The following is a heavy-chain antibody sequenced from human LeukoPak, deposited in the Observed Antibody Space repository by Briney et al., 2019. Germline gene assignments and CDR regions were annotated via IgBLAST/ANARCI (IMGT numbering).Heavy chain of an antibody. CDR1: GGSFSGYY. Sequence: SETLSLTCAVYGGSFSGYYWSWIRQPPVKGQEWIGEINHSGSTNYNPSLKSRVTISVDTSKNQFSLKLSSVTAADTAVYYCARGPVVIRGGMDVWGQGTTVTVSS. J-gene: IGHJ6*02. V-gene: IGHV4-34*01. CDR3: ARGPVVIRGGMDV. CDR2: INHSGST. D-gene: IGHD4-23*01.